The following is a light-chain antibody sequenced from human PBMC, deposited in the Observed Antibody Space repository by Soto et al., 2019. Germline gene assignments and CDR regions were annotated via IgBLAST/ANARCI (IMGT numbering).Light chain of an antibody. Sequence: QAFVTQEPSLTVSPVGTVTLTCDSSTGAVTSFHWPYWFQQKPGQSPRTLIYDTSNRHSCTPARFSGSLLGGKAALTLSGAQHEDEDDYYCLISYSRDXPVVVGGGTK. CDR2: DTS. CDR3: LISYSRDXPVV. J-gene: IGLJ2*01. CDR1: TGAVTSFHW. V-gene: IGLV7-46*01.